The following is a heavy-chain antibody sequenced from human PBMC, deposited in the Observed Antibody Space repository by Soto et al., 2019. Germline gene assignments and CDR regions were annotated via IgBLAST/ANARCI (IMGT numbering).Heavy chain of an antibody. V-gene: IGHV1-46*03. Sequence: GLEWMGIINPSGGSTSYAQKFQGRVTMTRDTSTSTVYMELSSLRSEDTAVYYCARGDCSGGSCFPGLAFQHSAQGTLVTVSS. J-gene: IGHJ1*01. CDR2: INPSGGST. CDR3: ARGDCSGGSCFPGLAFQH. D-gene: IGHD2-15*01.